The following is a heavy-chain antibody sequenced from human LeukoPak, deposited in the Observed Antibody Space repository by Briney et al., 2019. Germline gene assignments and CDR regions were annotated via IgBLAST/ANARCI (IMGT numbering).Heavy chain of an antibody. CDR3: ARTYCSGGSCHFDY. D-gene: IGHD2-15*01. CDR1: GDSIRSDY. CDR2: VYYSGST. Sequence: SETLSLTCTVSGDSIRSDYWSWIRQPPGKGLEWMGYVYYSGSTQYNPSLKSRVTISVDTSKNQFSLKLSSVTAADTAVYYCARTYCSGGSCHFDYWGQGTLVTVSS. V-gene: IGHV4-59*08. J-gene: IGHJ4*02.